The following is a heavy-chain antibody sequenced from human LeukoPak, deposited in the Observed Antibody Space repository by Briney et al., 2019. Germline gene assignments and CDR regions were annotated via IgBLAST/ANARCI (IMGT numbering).Heavy chain of an antibody. CDR1: GYSITSGDY. CDR2: FYHSGST. J-gene: IGHJ6*03. V-gene: IGHV4-38-2*02. CDR3: ARVREVGYRYYYMDV. D-gene: IGHD3-10*01. Sequence: PSETLSLTCTVSGYSITSGDYWGWIRPPPGKGLEWIGTFYHSGSTYYNPSLKSRVTISTDTSKNQFSLKLSSVTAADTAVYYCARVREVGYRYYYMDVWGKGTTVTVSS.